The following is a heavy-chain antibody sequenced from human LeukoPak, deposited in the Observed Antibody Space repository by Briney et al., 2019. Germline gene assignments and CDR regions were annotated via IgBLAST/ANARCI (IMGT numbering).Heavy chain of an antibody. V-gene: IGHV3-21*04. J-gene: IGHJ4*02. Sequence: GGSLRLSCAASGFTFSSYSMNWVRQAPGKGLEWVSSISSSSSYIYYADSVKGRFTISRDNSKNTLYLQMNSLRAEDTAVYYCAKVYGSSGWYGNPRKYYFDYWGQGTLVTVSS. CDR3: AKVYGSSGWYGNPRKYYFDY. CDR1: GFTFSSYS. CDR2: ISSSSSYI. D-gene: IGHD6-19*01.